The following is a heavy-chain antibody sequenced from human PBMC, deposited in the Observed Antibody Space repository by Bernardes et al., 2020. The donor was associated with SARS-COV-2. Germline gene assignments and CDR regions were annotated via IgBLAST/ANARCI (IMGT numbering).Heavy chain of an antibody. D-gene: IGHD3-16*01. CDR3: ALSSDYIWGFDY. V-gene: IGHV2-5*02. J-gene: IGHJ4*02. CDR1: GLSLSTSGVG. CDR2: IYWDEDM. Sequence: SGPTLLKPTQTLTLTCTLTGLSLSTSGVGVGWIRQPPGKALEWLALIYWDEDMSYSPSLRSRLTITKDNSKNQVILTVTNMDPVDTATYYCALSSDYIWGFDYWGQGTLVTVSS.